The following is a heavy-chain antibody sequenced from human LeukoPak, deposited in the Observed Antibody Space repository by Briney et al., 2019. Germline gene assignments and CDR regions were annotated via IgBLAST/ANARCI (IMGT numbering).Heavy chain of an antibody. D-gene: IGHD6-6*01. CDR1: GGSISSGGYY. CDR2: IYYRGST. J-gene: IGHJ4*02. Sequence: SETLSLTCTVSGGSISSGGYYWSWIRQHPGKGLEWIGYIYYRGSTYFNPSLKSRVTISVDTSKNQFSLKLSSVTAADSAVYYCASPLIAALQFDYWGQGILVTVSS. CDR3: ASPLIAALQFDY. V-gene: IGHV4-31*03.